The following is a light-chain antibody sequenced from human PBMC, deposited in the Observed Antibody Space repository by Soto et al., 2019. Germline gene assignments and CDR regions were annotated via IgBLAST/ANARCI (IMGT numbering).Light chain of an antibody. V-gene: IGLV1-44*01. J-gene: IGLJ2*01. Sequence: QPVLTQPPSASGTPGQRVTISCSGSSSNIGSNIQNWYQQLPGTAPKLLIDSNNQRPSGVPDRFSGSKSGTSASLAISGLQSEDEADYYCASWDDSLNGVVFGGGTQLTVL. CDR2: SNN. CDR1: SSNIGSNI. CDR3: ASWDDSLNGVV.